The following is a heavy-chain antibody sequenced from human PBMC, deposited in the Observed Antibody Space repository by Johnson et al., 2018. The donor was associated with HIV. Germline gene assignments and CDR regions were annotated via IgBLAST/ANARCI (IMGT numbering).Heavy chain of an antibody. D-gene: IGHD4-23*01. CDR2: ISYDGSSK. V-gene: IGHV3-30*04. CDR3: AKVGAMVVTPRGEAFDI. CDR1: GFTFSSYA. J-gene: IGHJ3*02. Sequence: QVQLVESGGGVVQPGRSLRLSCAASGFTFSSYAMHWVRQAPGKGLEWVAVISYDGSSKYYADSVKGRFTISRDNSKNTLYLQMNSLRAEDTSVYYWAKVGAMVVTPRGEAFDIWGQGTMVTVSS.